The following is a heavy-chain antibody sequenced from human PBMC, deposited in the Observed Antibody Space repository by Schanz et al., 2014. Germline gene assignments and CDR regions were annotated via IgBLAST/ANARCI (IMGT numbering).Heavy chain of an antibody. J-gene: IGHJ4*02. CDR3: AKQIHYDILAVTTN. Sequence: QVQLVESGGGVVQFGRSLRLSCVASGFTFSSYAMHWVRQAPGKGLEWVAVIWSDGSGKYYAGSVKGRFSISRDYSKNTLYLQMNSLRAEDTAVYYCAKQIHYDILAVTTNWGQGTLVTVSS. D-gene: IGHD3-9*01. V-gene: IGHV3-33*06. CDR2: IWSDGSGK. CDR1: GFTFSSYA.